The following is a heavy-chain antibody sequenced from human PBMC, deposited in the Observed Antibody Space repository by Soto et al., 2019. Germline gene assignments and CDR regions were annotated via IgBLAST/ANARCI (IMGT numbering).Heavy chain of an antibody. D-gene: IGHD2-21*02. CDR3: VRTARQGAVAPHWFDR. V-gene: IGHV4-30-4*01. CDR1: GASIRSTDYY. CDR2: VYYTGST. J-gene: IGHJ5*02. Sequence: SETLSLTCTVSGASIRSTDYYWSWIRQAPGKGLEWIGYVYYTGSTYYNPSLMSRLTISVDTSKNQFSLKMTSVTAAETAVYYCVRTARQGAVAPHWFDRWGQGTQVTVSP.